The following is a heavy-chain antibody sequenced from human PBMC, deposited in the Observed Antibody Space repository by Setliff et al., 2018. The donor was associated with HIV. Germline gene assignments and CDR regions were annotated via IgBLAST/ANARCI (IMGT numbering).Heavy chain of an antibody. J-gene: IGHJ4*02. Sequence: ASVKVSCKASGYTFTTYGISWVRQAPGQGFEWMGWINTETGNPMYAQGFRGRFVFSLDTSVSTTYLQINSLKAEDTAMYYCARVGSYWSTFDYWGQGALGTVSS. CDR2: INTETGNP. CDR3: ARVGSYWSTFDY. CDR1: GYTFTTYG. D-gene: IGHD1-26*01. V-gene: IGHV7-4-1*02.